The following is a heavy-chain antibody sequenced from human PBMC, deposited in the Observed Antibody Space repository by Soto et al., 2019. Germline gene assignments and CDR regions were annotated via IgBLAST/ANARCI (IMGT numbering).Heavy chain of an antibody. J-gene: IGHJ4*02. D-gene: IGHD3-22*01. Sequence: LSLTCTVSGGSISSGGYYWSWIRQHPGKGLEWIGYIYYSGSTYYNPSLKSRVTISVDTSKNQSSLKLSSVTAADTAVYYCARVPYYYDSSGYYFSSYYFDYWGQGTLVTVSS. CDR2: IYYSGST. CDR1: GGSISSGGYY. V-gene: IGHV4-31*03. CDR3: ARVPYYYDSSGYYFSSYYFDY.